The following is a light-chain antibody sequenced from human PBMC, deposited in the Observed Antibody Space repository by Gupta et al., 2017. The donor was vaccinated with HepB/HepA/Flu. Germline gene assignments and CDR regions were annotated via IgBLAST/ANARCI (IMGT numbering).Light chain of an antibody. CDR3: QKYGGGDPT. V-gene: IGKV3D-15*01. CDR1: HSIGSG. CDR2: GAS. Sequence: TQSPVTLSLSPGERATLSCRASHSIGSGLAWYQQKPGQAPRLLIYGASTRATDIPARFSGSGLGTEFVLTISGLQAEDAASYYCQKYGGGDPTFGPGTRVEIK. J-gene: IGKJ1*01.